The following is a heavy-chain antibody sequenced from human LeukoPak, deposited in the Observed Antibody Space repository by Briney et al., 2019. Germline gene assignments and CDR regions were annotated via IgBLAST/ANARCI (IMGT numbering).Heavy chain of an antibody. Sequence: PGGSLRLSCAASGFTFSSYSMNWVRQAPGKGLEWVSSISSSSSYIYYADSVKGRFTISRDNAKNSLYLQMSSLRAEDTAVYYCARDRRLYYYGSGIKTTWGQGTLVTVSS. CDR2: ISSSSSYI. J-gene: IGHJ4*02. CDR3: ARDRRLYYYGSGIKTT. CDR1: GFTFSSYS. D-gene: IGHD3-10*01. V-gene: IGHV3-21*01.